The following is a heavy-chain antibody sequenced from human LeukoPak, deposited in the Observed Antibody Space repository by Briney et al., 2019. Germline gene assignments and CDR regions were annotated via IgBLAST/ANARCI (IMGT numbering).Heavy chain of an antibody. CDR3: ARWRGTYCGGDCYVRGAFDI. J-gene: IGHJ3*02. Sequence: GASVKVSCKASGYTFTSYYMHWVRQAPGQGLEWMGIINPSGGSTSYAQKFQGRVTMARDTSTSTVYMELSSLRSEDTAVYYCARWRGTYCGGDCYVRGAFDIWGQGTMVTVSS. V-gene: IGHV1-46*01. CDR2: INPSGGST. CDR1: GYTFTSYY. D-gene: IGHD2-21*01.